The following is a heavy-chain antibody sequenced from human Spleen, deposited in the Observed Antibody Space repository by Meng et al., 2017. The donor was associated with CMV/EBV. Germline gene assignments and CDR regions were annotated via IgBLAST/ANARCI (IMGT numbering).Heavy chain of an antibody. CDR3: ARREGMGLDY. D-gene: IGHD2-8*01. CDR2: AFHSGST. Sequence: SETLSLTCTVSSASLSTTNWWSWVRQPPGKGLEWIGEAFHSGSTNYNPSLKSRVTISVDKSKKQFSLKLSSVTAADTAVYYCARREGMGLDYWGQGTLVTVSS. J-gene: IGHJ4*02. V-gene: IGHV4-4*02. CDR1: SASLSTTNW.